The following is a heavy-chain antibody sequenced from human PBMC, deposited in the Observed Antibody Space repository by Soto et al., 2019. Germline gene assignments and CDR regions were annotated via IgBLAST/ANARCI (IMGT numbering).Heavy chain of an antibody. Sequence: QVHLEQSGAEVKKPGSSVKVSCKAAGGTFSTYTLIWVRQAPGQGLEWMGRLIPMLTVTNSAQKFQGRVTLTADKSTSTAFMELTSLTSDDTAVYYCSIGSWSAETFDVWGQGTMVTVSS. CDR3: SIGSWSAETFDV. CDR1: GGTFSTYT. CDR2: LIPMLTVT. V-gene: IGHV1-69*02. D-gene: IGHD2-2*01. J-gene: IGHJ3*01.